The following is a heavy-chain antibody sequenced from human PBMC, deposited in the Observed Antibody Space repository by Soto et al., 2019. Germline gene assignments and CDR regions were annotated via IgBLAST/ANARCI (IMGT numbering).Heavy chain of an antibody. D-gene: IGHD6-13*01. V-gene: IGHV5-51*01. CDR3: ARRPGIAAAGTVVFYYGMDV. CDR2: IYPGDSDT. Sequence: SGESLKISCKGSGYSFTSYWIGWVRQMPGKGLEWMGIIYPGDSDTRYSPSFQGQVTISADKPISTAYLQWSSLKASDTAMYYCARRPGIAAAGTVVFYYGMDVWGQGTTVTVSS. CDR1: GYSFTSYW. J-gene: IGHJ6*02.